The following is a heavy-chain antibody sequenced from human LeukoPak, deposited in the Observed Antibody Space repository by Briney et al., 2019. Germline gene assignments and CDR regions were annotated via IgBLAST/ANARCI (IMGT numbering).Heavy chain of an antibody. CDR3: ARGAFDIVVVVAATGDDAFDI. V-gene: IGHV3-30*02. J-gene: IGHJ3*02. Sequence: GGSLRLSCAASGFTFSSYGMHWVRQAPGKGLEWVAFIRYDGSNKYYADSVKGRFTISRDNSKNTLYLQMNSLRAEDTAVYYCARGAFDIVVVVAATGDDAFDIWGQGTMVTVSS. CDR2: IRYDGSNK. D-gene: IGHD2-15*01. CDR1: GFTFSSYG.